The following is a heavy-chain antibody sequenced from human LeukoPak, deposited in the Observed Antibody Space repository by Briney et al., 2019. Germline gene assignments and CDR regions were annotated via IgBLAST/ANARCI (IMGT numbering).Heavy chain of an antibody. J-gene: IGHJ4*02. V-gene: IGHV3-9*01. Sequence: GGSLRLSCAASGFTFDDYAMHWVRQAPGKGLEWVSGISWNSGSIGYADSVKGRFTISRDNAKNSLYLQMNSLRAEDTALYYCAKDIGYGDIRGSSPFNYWGQGTLVTVSS. CDR1: GFTFDDYA. CDR2: ISWNSGSI. D-gene: IGHD4-17*01. CDR3: AKDIGYGDIRGSSPFNY.